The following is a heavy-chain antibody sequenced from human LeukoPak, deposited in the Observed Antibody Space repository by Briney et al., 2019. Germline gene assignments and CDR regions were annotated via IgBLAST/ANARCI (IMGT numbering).Heavy chain of an antibody. Sequence: SVKVSCKASGGTFSSYAISWVRQAPGQGLEWMGGIIPILGTANYAQKFQGRVTITADESTSTAYMELSSLRSEDTAVYYCARGTRHSSGWYYYFDYWGQGTLVTVSS. V-gene: IGHV1-69*01. CDR2: IIPILGTA. CDR3: ARGTRHSSGWYYYFDY. J-gene: IGHJ4*02. CDR1: GGTFSSYA. D-gene: IGHD6-19*01.